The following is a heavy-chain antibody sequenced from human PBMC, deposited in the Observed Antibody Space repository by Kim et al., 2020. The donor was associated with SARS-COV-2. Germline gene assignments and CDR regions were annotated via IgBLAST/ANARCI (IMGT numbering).Heavy chain of an antibody. D-gene: IGHD2-15*01. CDR1: GGSISSYY. V-gene: IGHV4-59*01. Sequence: SETLSLTCTVSGGSISSYYWSWIRQPPGKGLEWIGYIYYSGSTNYNPSLKSRVTISVDTSKNQFSLKLSSVTAADTAVYYCARGYCSGGSCYQEFDYWGQGTLVTVSS. CDR3: ARGYCSGGSCYQEFDY. J-gene: IGHJ4*02. CDR2: IYYSGST.